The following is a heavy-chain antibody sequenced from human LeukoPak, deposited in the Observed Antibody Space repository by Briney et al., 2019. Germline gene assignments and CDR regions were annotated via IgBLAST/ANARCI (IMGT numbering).Heavy chain of an antibody. V-gene: IGHV3-30-3*01. D-gene: IGHD2-2*01. Sequence: GGSLRLSCAASGFTFGSYAMHWVRQAPGKGLEWVAVISYDGSNKYYADSVKGRFTISRDNSKNTLYLQMNSLRAEDTAVYYCARESRGYCSSTSCYATNWFDPWGQGTLVTVSS. CDR3: ARESRGYCSSTSCYATNWFDP. CDR1: GFTFGSYA. CDR2: ISYDGSNK. J-gene: IGHJ5*02.